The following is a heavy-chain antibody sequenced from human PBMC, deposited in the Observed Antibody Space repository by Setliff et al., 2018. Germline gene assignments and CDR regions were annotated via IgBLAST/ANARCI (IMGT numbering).Heavy chain of an antibody. V-gene: IGHV3-15*01. D-gene: IGHD2-15*01. J-gene: IGHJ4*02. CDR1: GFTLTNAW. CDR3: AVSGINDPLSY. Sequence: PGGSLRLSCTASGFTLTNAWINWVRQAPGKGLEWVGRIKSNTDGGTTEYAASVKGRFTISRDDSKNSLYLQMNSLKTEDTAVYYCAVSGINDPLSYWGQGTLVTVSS. CDR2: IKSNTDGGTT.